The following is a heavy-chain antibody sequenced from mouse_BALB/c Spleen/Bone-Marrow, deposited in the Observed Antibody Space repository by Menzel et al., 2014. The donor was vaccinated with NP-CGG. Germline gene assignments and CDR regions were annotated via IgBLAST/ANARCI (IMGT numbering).Heavy chain of an antibody. Sequence: VQLQQSGAELARLGASVKLSCKASGYTFTNYWMQWVKQRPGQDLEWIGAIYPGDGDSRYTQKFKGKATLTADKSSSTAYMQLNSLASEDSAVYYCARSGATATPFAYWGQGTLVTVSA. J-gene: IGHJ3*01. D-gene: IGHD1-2*01. CDR2: IYPGDGDS. V-gene: IGHV1-87*01. CDR3: ARSGATATPFAY. CDR1: GYTFTNYW.